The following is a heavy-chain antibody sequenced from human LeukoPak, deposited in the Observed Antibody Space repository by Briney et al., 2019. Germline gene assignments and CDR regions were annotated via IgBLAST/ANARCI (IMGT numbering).Heavy chain of an antibody. Sequence: PGGSLRLSCAASGFTFSVYEMNWVCQAPGKGLEWVSSISSSSSYIYYADSVKGRFTISRDNAKNSLYLQMNSLRAEDTAVYYCARDAGSLYGSGSYTGFDPWGQGTLVTVSS. D-gene: IGHD3-10*01. V-gene: IGHV3-21*01. CDR2: ISSSSSYI. CDR1: GFTFSVYE. J-gene: IGHJ5*02. CDR3: ARDAGSLYGSGSYTGFDP.